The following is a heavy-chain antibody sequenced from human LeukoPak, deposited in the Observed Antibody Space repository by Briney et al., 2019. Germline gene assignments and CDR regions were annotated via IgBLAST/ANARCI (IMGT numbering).Heavy chain of an antibody. CDR1: RYTFTSYG. V-gene: IGHV1-18*01. Sequence: ASVNVSCKASRYTFTSYGIRWVRQAPGQGVEWMGWISAYNGNTNYAQKLQGRVTMTTDTSTSTAYMELRSLRSDDTAVYYCARDPGLNEDDFDYWGQGTLVTVSS. D-gene: IGHD1-1*01. CDR3: ARDPGLNEDDFDY. CDR2: ISAYNGNT. J-gene: IGHJ4*02.